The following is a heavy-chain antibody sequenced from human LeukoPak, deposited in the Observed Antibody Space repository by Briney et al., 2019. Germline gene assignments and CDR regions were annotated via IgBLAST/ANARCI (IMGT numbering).Heavy chain of an antibody. D-gene: IGHD1-26*01. V-gene: IGHV4-4*07. J-gene: IGHJ4*02. CDR1: GVSITNYY. Sequence: PSETLSLTCTVSGVSITNYYWAWIRQPAGKGLEWIGRMYISGSTNYNPSLKSRVSISIDKTKNQFSLKLTPVTAADTAVYYCARDYLVGAPLDSWGQGTLVTVSS. CDR2: MYISGST. CDR3: ARDYLVGAPLDS.